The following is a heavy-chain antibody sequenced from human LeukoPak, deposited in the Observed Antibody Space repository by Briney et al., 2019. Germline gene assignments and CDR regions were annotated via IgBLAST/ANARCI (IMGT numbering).Heavy chain of an antibody. CDR1: VYTFTSDW. J-gene: IGHJ3*02. D-gene: IGHD1-26*01. Sequence: GESLKISCKGSVYTFTSDWIGWVRQMPGKGLEWMGIIYPGDSDTRYSPSFQGQVSISADKSTSTANLQWSSLKASDTAMYYCARSGGNYYSIWGQGTMVTVSS. CDR3: ARSGGNYYSI. CDR2: IYPGDSDT. V-gene: IGHV5-51*01.